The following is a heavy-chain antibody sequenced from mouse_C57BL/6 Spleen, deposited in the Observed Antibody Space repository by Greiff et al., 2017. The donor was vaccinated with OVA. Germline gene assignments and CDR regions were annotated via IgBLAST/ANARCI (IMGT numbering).Heavy chain of an antibody. Sequence: VKLQQPGAELVKPGASVKMSCKASGYTFTSYWITWVKQRPGQGLEWIGDIYPGSGSTNYNEKFKSKATLTVDTSSSTAYMQLSSLTSADSAVYYCARGGQTAQGLFAYWGQGTLVTVSA. D-gene: IGHD3-2*02. CDR2: IYPGSGST. CDR3: ARGGQTAQGLFAY. CDR1: GYTFTSYW. V-gene: IGHV1-55*01. J-gene: IGHJ3*01.